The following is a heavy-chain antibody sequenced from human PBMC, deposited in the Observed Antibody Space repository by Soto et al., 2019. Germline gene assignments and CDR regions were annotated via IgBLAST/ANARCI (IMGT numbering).Heavy chain of an antibody. CDR1: GYSFSSFG. V-gene: IGHV1-18*01. J-gene: IGHJ5*02. Sequence: QVQLVQSGAEVKQPGASVKVSCKTSGYSFSSFGISWVRQAPGQGLEWMGWISGYNGHPIEAQKFQGRLTMTIDTSTCTVYMELRSLXXXXXXXXXXXXXXXXXXXXXXXXXWFDPWGQGTQVT. CDR3: XXXXXXXXXXXXXXXWFDP. CDR2: ISGYNGHP.